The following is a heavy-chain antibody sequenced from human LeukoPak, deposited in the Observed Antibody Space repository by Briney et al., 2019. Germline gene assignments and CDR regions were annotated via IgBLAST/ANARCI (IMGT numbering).Heavy chain of an antibody. CDR1: GYTFTSYD. V-gene: IGHV1-8*02. Sequence: ASVKVSCKASGYTFTSYDINWVRQATGQGLEWMGWMNPNSGNTGYAQKFQGRVTMTTETSTSTAYMELTSLRSDDTAVYYCTRDVDNPKNSCTSTTCIDVWGQGTTVTVSS. D-gene: IGHD2-2*01. CDR3: TRDVDNPKNSCTSTTCIDV. J-gene: IGHJ6*02. CDR2: MNPNSGNT.